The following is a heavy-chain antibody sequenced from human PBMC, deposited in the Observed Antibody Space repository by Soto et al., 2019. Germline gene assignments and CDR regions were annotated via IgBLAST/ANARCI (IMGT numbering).Heavy chain of an antibody. CDR2: IKSKTDGGTT. CDR3: TTYYYDSSGYYLDY. D-gene: IGHD3-22*01. V-gene: IGHV3-15*01. J-gene: IGHJ4*02. CDR1: GFTFSNAW. Sequence: GGSLRLSCAASGFTFSNAWMSWVRQAPGKGLEWVGRIKSKTDGGTTDYAAPVKGRFTISRDDSKNTLYLQMNSLKTEDTAVYYCTTYYYDSSGYYLDYWGQGTLVTVSS.